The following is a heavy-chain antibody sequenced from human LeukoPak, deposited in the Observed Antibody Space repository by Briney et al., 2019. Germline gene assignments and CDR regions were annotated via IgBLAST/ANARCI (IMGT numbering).Heavy chain of an antibody. CDR2: ISSSGSTI. J-gene: IGHJ6*03. CDR1: GFTFSSYE. CDR3: AREYQLLLRWDYYYYMDV. V-gene: IGHV3-48*03. D-gene: IGHD2-2*01. Sequence: PGGSLRLSCAASGFTFSSYEMNWVRQAPGKGLEWVSYISSSGSTIYYADSVKGRFTISRDNAKNTLYLQMNSLRAEDTAVYYCAREYQLLLRWDYYYYMDVWGKGTTVTVSS.